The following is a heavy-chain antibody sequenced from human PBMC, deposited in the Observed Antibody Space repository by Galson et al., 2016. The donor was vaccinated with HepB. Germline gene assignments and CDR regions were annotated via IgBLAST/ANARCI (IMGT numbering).Heavy chain of an antibody. J-gene: IGHJ6*02. CDR2: INVGNSDT. CDR1: GYTFSTYV. V-gene: IGHV1-3*01. D-gene: IGHD2-15*01. Sequence: SVKVSCKASGYTFSTYVMHWVRQAPGQRLEWMGRINVGNSDTKYSPNFQGRVTITRDTSATTAYMELSSLRSEDTAVYFCARSDNIVVVVAAVQYYYYVMDVWGQGTTVTVSS. CDR3: ARSDNIVVVVAAVQYYYYVMDV.